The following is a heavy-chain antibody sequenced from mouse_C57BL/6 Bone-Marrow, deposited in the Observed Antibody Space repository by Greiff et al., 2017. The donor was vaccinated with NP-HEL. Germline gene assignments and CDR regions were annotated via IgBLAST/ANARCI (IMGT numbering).Heavy chain of an antibody. J-gene: IGHJ3*01. CDR3: ARGAY. CDR2: IYPGDGDT. Sequence: QVQLQQSGAELVKPGASVKISCKASGYEFSNYWMNWVKQRPGKGLEWIGQIYPGDGDTNYNGKVKDKATLTADKSSSTAYMQLSRLTSVDSAISFCARGAYWGQGTLVTVSA. CDR1: GYEFSNYW. V-gene: IGHV1-80*01.